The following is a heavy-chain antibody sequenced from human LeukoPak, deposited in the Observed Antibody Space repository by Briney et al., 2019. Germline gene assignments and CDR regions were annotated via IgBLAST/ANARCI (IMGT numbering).Heavy chain of an antibody. V-gene: IGHV3-7*03. J-gene: IGHJ4*02. CDR3: ARDQYDTWSRRGNFDS. D-gene: IGHD3-3*01. Sequence: GSLRLSCVASGLTFGKYWMSWVRQAPGKGLEWVANIKLGGSEKNYVDSVKGRFTISRDNTKNSLYLQMNSLRAEDTAVFYCARDQYDTWSRRGNFDSWGQGTLVIVSS. CDR1: GLTFGKYW. CDR2: IKLGGSEK.